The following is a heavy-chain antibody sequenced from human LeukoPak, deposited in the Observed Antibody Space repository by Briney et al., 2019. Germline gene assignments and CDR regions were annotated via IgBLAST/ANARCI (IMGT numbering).Heavy chain of an antibody. J-gene: IGHJ4*02. Sequence: GGSLRLSCAASGFTFSSYSMNWVRQAPGKRLEWVSYISGSGSTIYYADSLKGRFTISRDNAKNSLYLQMNSLRAEDTAVYYCARGPYGDYAYYFDYWGQGTLVTVSS. CDR2: ISGSGSTI. D-gene: IGHD4-17*01. CDR1: GFTFSSYS. V-gene: IGHV3-48*04. CDR3: ARGPYGDYAYYFDY.